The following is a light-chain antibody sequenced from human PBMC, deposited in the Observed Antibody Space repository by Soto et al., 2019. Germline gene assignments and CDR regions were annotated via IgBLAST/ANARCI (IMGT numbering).Light chain of an antibody. CDR3: QQRPRWTMT. CDR2: DGS. Sequence: EIVLTQSPATLSVSPGERVTLSCRASQNLHSFLNWYQQRPGQAPRPLIYDGSKRAAGVPDRISGDGSGTDYNLTMSSLEPKDIPVYYCQQRPRWTMTFGTGTRLEIK. J-gene: IGKJ5*01. CDR1: QNLHSF. V-gene: IGKV3-11*01.